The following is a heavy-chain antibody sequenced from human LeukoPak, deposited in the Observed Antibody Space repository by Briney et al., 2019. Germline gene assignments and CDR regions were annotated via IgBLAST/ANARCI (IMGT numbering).Heavy chain of an antibody. Sequence: SETLSLTCTVSGGSISSYSWNWIRQSAGKGLEWIGRIYSTGGTDYDPSLKSRVTMSVDTSKNQFSLKLTSVTAADTAVYFCARLNYDFWSGVWEAYYMDVWGKGTTVIVSS. D-gene: IGHD3-3*01. V-gene: IGHV4-4*07. CDR1: GGSISSYS. CDR2: IYSTGGT. CDR3: ARLNYDFWSGVWEAYYMDV. J-gene: IGHJ6*03.